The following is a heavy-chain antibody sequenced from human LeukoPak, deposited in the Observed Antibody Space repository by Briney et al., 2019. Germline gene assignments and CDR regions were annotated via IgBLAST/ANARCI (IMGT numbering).Heavy chain of an antibody. V-gene: IGHV4-34*01. D-gene: IGHD1-26*01. CDR1: GGSFSGYY. J-gene: IGHJ4*02. Sequence: SETLSLTCAVYGGSFSGYYWSWIRQPPGKGLEWIGEINHSGSTNYNPSLKSRVTISVDTSKNQFSLKLSSVTAADTAVYYCARSPSGPADYWGQGTLVTVSS. CDR3: ARSPSGPADY. CDR2: INHSGST.